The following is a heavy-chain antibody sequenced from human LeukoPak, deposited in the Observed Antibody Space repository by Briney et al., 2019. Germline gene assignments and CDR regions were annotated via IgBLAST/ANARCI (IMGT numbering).Heavy chain of an antibody. V-gene: IGHV1-8*03. CDR1: GYTFTSYD. D-gene: IGHD3-10*01. CDR2: MNPNSGNT. CDR3: ARVRGKSWFDP. J-gene: IGHJ5*02. Sequence: GASVKVSCKASGYTFTSYDINWVRQATEQGLEWMGWMNPNSGNTGYAQKFQGRVTITRNTSISTAYMELSSLRSEDTAVYYCARVRGKSWFDPWGQGTLVTVSS.